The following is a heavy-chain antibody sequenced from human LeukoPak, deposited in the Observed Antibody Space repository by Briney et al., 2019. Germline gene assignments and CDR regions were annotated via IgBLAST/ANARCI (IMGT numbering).Heavy chain of an antibody. J-gene: IGHJ3*02. CDR1: GGSISSYY. Sequence: SETLSLTCTVSGGSISSYYWSWIRQPPGKGLEWIGYIYYSGSTSYNPSLKSRVTISVDTSKNQFSLKLNSVTAADTAVHYCAREGYYGSVKTNAFDIWGQGAIVTVSS. CDR3: AREGYYGSVKTNAFDI. V-gene: IGHV4-59*12. D-gene: IGHD3-10*01. CDR2: IYYSGST.